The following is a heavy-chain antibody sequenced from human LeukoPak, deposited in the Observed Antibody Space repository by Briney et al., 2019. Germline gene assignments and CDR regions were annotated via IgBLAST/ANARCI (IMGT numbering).Heavy chain of an antibody. Sequence: GGSLRLSCAASGFTVSSNYMSWVRQAPGKGLEWVSVIYSGGSTYYADSVKGRFTISRDNSKNTLYLQMNSLRAEDTAVYYCARGGYCSSTSCYRGFYYYYYGMDVWGQGTTVTVSS. CDR1: GFTVSSNY. J-gene: IGHJ6*02. CDR2: IYSGGST. V-gene: IGHV3-66*01. D-gene: IGHD2-2*01. CDR3: ARGGYCSSTSCYRGFYYYYYGMDV.